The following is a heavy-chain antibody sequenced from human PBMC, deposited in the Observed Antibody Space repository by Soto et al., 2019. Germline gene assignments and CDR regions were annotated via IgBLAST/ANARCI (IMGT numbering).Heavy chain of an antibody. CDR1: GGSFSGYY. CDR2: INHSGST. D-gene: IGHD3-3*01. J-gene: IGHJ5*02. V-gene: IGHV4-34*01. CDR3: ARGTKNEWYYDFWSGMRYNWFDP. Sequence: QVQLQQWGAGLLKPSETLSLTCAVYGGSFSGYYWSWIRQPPGKGLEWIGEINHSGSTNYNPSLKSRVTISVDTSKNQCSLKLSSVTAADTAVYYCARGTKNEWYYDFWSGMRYNWFDPWGQGTLVTVSS.